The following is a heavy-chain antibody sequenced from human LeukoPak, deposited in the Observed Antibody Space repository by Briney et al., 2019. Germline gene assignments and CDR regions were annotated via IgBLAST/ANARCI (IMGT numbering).Heavy chain of an antibody. D-gene: IGHD5-18*01. V-gene: IGHV3-23*01. CDR1: GFTFSAYA. J-gene: IGHJ4*02. CDR2: ISGPGVST. CDR3: AKHDRYNYGSFLDF. Sequence: PGGSLRLSCTASGFTFSAYAMTWVRQAPGKGLEWVSTISGPGVSTFYADSVRGQFTISRDNSKNTLFLQMNTLRAEDTAVYYCAKHDRYNYGSFLDFWGQGTLVTVSS.